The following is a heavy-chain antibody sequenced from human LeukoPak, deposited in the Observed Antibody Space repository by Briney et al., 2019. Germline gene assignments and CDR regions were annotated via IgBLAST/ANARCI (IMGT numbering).Heavy chain of an antibody. Sequence: GESLKISCKGSGYSFTSYWIGWVRQMPGKGLEWMGIIYPGDSDTRYSPSFQGQVTISADKSISTAYLQWSSLKASDTAMYYCARQKGATTPPEGSDYWGQGTLVTVSS. J-gene: IGHJ4*02. CDR3: ARQKGATTPPEGSDY. CDR2: IYPGDSDT. V-gene: IGHV5-51*01. CDR1: GYSFTSYW. D-gene: IGHD1-26*01.